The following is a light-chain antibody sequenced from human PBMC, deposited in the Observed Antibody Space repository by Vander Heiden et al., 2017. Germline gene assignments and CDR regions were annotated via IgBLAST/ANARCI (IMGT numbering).Light chain of an antibody. J-gene: IGKJ2*01. CDR1: QSVSSN. CDR2: GAS. CDR3: HQDNNWRYT. Sequence: DIVMTQSPATLSVSPGERATLSCRASQSVSSNLAWYQQKPGQAPRLLIYGASTRATGIPARFSGSGSGTEFTLTISSLHAEDFAVYYWHQDNNWRYTFGQGTKLEIK. V-gene: IGKV3-15*01.